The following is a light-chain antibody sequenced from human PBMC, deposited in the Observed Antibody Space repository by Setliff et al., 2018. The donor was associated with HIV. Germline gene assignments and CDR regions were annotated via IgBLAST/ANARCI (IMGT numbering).Light chain of an antibody. CDR1: SSNIGSNT. Sequence: QSVLTQPPSASGTPGQRVTISCSGSSSNIGSNTVNWYQHLTGTAPKLLIYRNNQRPSGVPDRFSGSKSGTSASLAISGLQSEDEADYYCAAWDDSLNGYVFGTGTKVTVL. CDR2: RNN. CDR3: AAWDDSLNGYV. V-gene: IGLV1-44*01. J-gene: IGLJ1*01.